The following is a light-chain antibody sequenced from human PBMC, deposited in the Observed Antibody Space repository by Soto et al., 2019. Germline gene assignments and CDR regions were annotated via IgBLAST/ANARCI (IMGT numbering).Light chain of an antibody. J-gene: IGKJ1*01. CDR1: QSVSNN. V-gene: IGKV3-15*01. CDR2: GAS. CDR3: QQYNNWWT. Sequence: EIVMKQYPATLSVSPGERATLSCRASQSVSNNLAWYQKKPGQAPRLLISGASTRATGIPARFSGSGSGTEFTLTISSMQSEDFAFYYCQQYNNWWTFGQGTRVDIK.